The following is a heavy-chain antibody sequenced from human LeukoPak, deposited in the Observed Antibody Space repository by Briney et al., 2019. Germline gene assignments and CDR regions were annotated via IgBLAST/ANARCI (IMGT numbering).Heavy chain of an antibody. CDR1: GGSISSGGYY. J-gene: IGHJ4*02. D-gene: IGHD4-17*01. CDR3: ARHYYGDYFFDY. V-gene: IGHV4-61*08. CDR2: IYYSGST. Sequence: PSETLSPTCTVSGGSISSGGYYWSWIRQHPGKGLEWIGYIYYSGSTNYNPSLKSRVTMSVETSKNQFSLRLSSVTAADTAVYYCARHYYGDYFFDYWGQGTLVTVSS.